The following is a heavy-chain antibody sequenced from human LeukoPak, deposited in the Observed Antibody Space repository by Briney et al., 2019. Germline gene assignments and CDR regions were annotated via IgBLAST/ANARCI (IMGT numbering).Heavy chain of an antibody. CDR3: ARDVGPNWFDP. J-gene: IGHJ5*02. CDR2: IYYSGST. CDR1: GGSVSSGSYY. V-gene: IGHV4-61*01. Sequence: PSETLSLTCTVSGGSVSSGSYYWSWIRQPPGKGLEWIGHIYYSGSTNYNPSLKSRVTISVDTSKNQFSLKLSSVTAADTAVYYCARDVGPNWFDPWGQGTLVTVSS. D-gene: IGHD1-26*01.